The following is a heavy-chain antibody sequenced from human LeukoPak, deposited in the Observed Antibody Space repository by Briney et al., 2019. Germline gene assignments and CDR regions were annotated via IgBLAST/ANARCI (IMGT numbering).Heavy chain of an antibody. CDR3: AASALAAAGTDC. CDR1: GGSISSATYY. J-gene: IGHJ4*02. CDR2: IYTGEST. V-gene: IGHV4-61*02. Sequence: KTSETLSLTCTVSGGSISSATYYWNWIRQPAGKGLEWIGRIYTGESTNYNPSLKSRVTISVDTSKNQFSLKLSSVTAADTALYYCAASALAAAGTDCWGQGILVTVSS. D-gene: IGHD6-13*01.